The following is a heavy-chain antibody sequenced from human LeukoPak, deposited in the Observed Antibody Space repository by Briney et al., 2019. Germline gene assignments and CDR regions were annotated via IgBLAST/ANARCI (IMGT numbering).Heavy chain of an antibody. D-gene: IGHD6-19*01. CDR2: IWHDGSAE. CDR1: GFSFSGYG. Sequence: PGGSLRLSCAASGFSFSGYGMHWVRQAPGKGLEWVAVIWHDGSAEFYVDSVKGRFSISRDDSKNTLYLQMNSLRVEDTALYYCAKDNRGGWSGYFDNWGQGTLVTVSS. V-gene: IGHV3-33*06. J-gene: IGHJ4*02. CDR3: AKDNRGGWSGYFDN.